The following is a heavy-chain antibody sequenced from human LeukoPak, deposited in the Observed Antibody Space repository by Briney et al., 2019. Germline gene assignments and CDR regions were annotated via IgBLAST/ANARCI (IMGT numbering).Heavy chain of an antibody. V-gene: IGHV3-7*01. D-gene: IGHD3-10*01. J-gene: IGHJ4*02. CDR2: IKEDGSEK. CDR1: GFTFSRYW. Sequence: GGSLRLSCAASGFTFSRYWMSWFRQAPGKGLEWLVNIKEDGSEKYYVDSVKGRFTISRDNAKNSLYLQMNSLRAEDTSVYYCASGSREWWGQGTLVTVSS. CDR3: ASGSREW.